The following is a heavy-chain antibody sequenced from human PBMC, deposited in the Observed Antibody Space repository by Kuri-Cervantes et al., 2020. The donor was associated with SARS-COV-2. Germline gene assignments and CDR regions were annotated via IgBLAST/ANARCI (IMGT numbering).Heavy chain of an antibody. Sequence: GGSLRLSCVASGFTFSNYGMHWVRQAPGKGLEWVAVISDDEVSKHYADSVNGRFTISRDKSKNTLYLRMTSLRPGDTAIYYCARPRKPVYYYHGMDVWGQGTMVTVSS. D-gene: IGHD1-14*01. J-gene: IGHJ6*02. CDR3: ARPRKPVYYYHGMDV. V-gene: IGHV3-30*03. CDR2: ISDDEVSK. CDR1: GFTFSNYG.